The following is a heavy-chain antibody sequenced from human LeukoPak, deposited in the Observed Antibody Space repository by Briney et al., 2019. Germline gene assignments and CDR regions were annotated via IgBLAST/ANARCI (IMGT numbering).Heavy chain of an antibody. CDR3: ARDPGGDYYDSSGYSAGYAFDI. CDR1: GYTFTSYG. Sequence: ASVKVSCKASGYTFTSYGISWVRQAPGQGLEWMGWISAYNGNTNYAQKFQGRVTITADKSTSTAYMELSSLRSEDTTVYYCARDPGGDYYDSSGYSAGYAFDIWGQGTMVTVSS. J-gene: IGHJ3*02. V-gene: IGHV1-18*01. D-gene: IGHD3-22*01. CDR2: ISAYNGNT.